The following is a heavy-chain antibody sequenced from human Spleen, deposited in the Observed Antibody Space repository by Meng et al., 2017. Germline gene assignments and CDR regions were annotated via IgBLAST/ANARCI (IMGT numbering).Heavy chain of an antibody. CDR1: GFTLSGCG. D-gene: IGHD3-22*01. J-gene: IGHJ4*02. Sequence: GESLKISCAASGFTLSGCGMHWVRQAPGKGLQWVAVIWYDGSEKYYADSVKARFTISKDNSKNTLYLQMNSLRTEDTAVYYCARDGSGSGYKRTPDYWGQGTLVTVSS. CDR2: IWYDGSEK. CDR3: ARDGSGSGYKRTPDY. V-gene: IGHV3-33*01.